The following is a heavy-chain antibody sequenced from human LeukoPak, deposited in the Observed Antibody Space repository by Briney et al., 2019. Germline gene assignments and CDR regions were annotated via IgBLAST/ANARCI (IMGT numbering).Heavy chain of an antibody. D-gene: IGHD6-19*01. Sequence: GGSLRLSCAASGFTFSSYAMSWVRQAPGKGLEWVSAISGSGGSTYYADSVKGRFTISRDNSKNTLYLQMNSLRAEDTAVYYWAKDGQRIAVAGILSYWGQGTLVTVSS. J-gene: IGHJ4*02. CDR3: AKDGQRIAVAGILSY. V-gene: IGHV3-23*01. CDR2: ISGSGGST. CDR1: GFTFSSYA.